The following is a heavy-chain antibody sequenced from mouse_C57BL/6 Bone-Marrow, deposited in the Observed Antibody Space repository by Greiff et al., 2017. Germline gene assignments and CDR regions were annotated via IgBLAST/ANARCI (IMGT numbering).Heavy chain of an antibody. D-gene: IGHD2-9*01. CDR3: ARSRVAYYGYDDYFDY. V-gene: IGHV14-2*01. CDR2: IDPEDGET. J-gene: IGHJ2*01. CDR1: GFNIKDYY. Sequence: VQLQQSGAELVKPGASVKLSCTASGFNIKDYYMHWVKQRTEQGLEWIGRIDPEDGETKYAPKFQGKATITADTSSNTAYLQLSSLTSENTAVYYCARSRVAYYGYDDYFDYWGQGTTLTVSS.